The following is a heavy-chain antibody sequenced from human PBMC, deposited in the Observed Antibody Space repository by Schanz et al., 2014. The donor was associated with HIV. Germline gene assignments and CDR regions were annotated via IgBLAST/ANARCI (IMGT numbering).Heavy chain of an antibody. Sequence: MQLVESGGGVVRPGRSLRLSCTASGFTFNNYGMQWVRQAPGKGLEWVSSITESGGRTYYADSVNGRFTISRDNSKNTLYLQMTTLRTEDTAVYYCAKPEYDSSGNSQSHFDYWGQGTLVTVSS. V-gene: IGHV3-23*04. CDR2: ITESGGRT. D-gene: IGHD3-22*01. CDR1: GFTFNNYG. J-gene: IGHJ4*02. CDR3: AKPEYDSSGNSQSHFDY.